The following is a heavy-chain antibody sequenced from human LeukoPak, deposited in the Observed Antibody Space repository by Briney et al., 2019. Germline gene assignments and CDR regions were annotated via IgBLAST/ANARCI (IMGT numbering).Heavy chain of an antibody. CDR2: ISGSGGNT. CDR3: AKGPLTEVAGTTWDS. Sequence: GGSLRLSCAASGFTFSSYAMSWVRQAPGKGLEWVSAISGSGGNTYYADSVKGRFTISRDNSKNTLYLQMNSLRVEDTAVYYCAKGPLTEVAGTTWDSWGQGTPVTVSS. D-gene: IGHD6-19*01. J-gene: IGHJ4*02. V-gene: IGHV3-23*01. CDR1: GFTFSSYA.